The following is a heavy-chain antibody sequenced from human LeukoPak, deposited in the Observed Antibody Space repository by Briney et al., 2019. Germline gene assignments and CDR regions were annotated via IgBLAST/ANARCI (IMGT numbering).Heavy chain of an antibody. CDR3: ARLGYSSGNWFDP. D-gene: IGHD6-19*01. Sequence: SETLSLTCTVSGGSISSSSYYWGWIRQPPGKGLEWIGSIYFRGSTYYNPSLKSRVTISVDTSKNQFYLKLSSVTAADTAVYYCARLGYSSGNWFDPWGQGTLVTVSS. J-gene: IGHJ5*02. CDR2: IYFRGST. CDR1: GGSISSSSYY. V-gene: IGHV4-39*01.